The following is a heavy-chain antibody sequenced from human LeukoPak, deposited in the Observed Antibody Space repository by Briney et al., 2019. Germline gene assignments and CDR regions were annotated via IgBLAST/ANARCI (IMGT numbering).Heavy chain of an antibody. Sequence: SETLSLTCTVSGGSISSSSYYWGWIRQPPGKGLEWIGSIYYSGSTYYNPSLKSRVTISVDTSKNQFSLKLSSVTAADTAVYYCARQGGGNSAIGVYYFDYWGQGTLVTVSS. CDR2: IYYSGST. J-gene: IGHJ4*02. D-gene: IGHD4-23*01. V-gene: IGHV4-39*01. CDR1: GGSISSSSYY. CDR3: ARQGGGNSAIGVYYFDY.